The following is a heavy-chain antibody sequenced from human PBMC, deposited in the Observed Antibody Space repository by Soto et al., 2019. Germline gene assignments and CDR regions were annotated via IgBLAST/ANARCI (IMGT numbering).Heavy chain of an antibody. V-gene: IGHV4-31*03. D-gene: IGHD4-17*01. J-gene: IGHJ4*02. Sequence: PSETLSLTCTVSGGSISSGGYYWSWIRQHPGKGLEWIGYIYYSGSTYYNPSLKSRVTISVDTSKNQFSLKLSSVTAADTAVYYCARTRDYGDIMVDYWGQGTLVTVSS. CDR3: ARTRDYGDIMVDY. CDR2: IYYSGST. CDR1: GGSISSGGYY.